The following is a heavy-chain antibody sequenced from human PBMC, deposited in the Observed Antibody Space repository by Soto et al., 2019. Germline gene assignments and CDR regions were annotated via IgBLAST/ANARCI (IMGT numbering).Heavy chain of an antibody. J-gene: IGHJ4*02. V-gene: IGHV3-21*02. CDR2: ISSSSSFR. Sequence: EVQLVESGGGLVKPGGSLRLSCAASGFTFTNHNMNWVRQAPGTGLEGVSSISSSSSFRNYADSVKGRFSISRDNDKNLVYLQMDSLRAEDTAVYYCARDPPLSVLVVVATDDFWGQGTLVTVSS. D-gene: IGHD2-21*01. CDR3: ARDPPLSVLVVVATDDF. CDR1: GFTFTNHN.